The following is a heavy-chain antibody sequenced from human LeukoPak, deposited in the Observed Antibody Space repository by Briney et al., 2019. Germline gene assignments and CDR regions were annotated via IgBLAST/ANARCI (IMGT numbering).Heavy chain of an antibody. J-gene: IGHJ4*02. CDR3: ARSRGYTYGYVDY. V-gene: IGHV4-59*01. CDR2: IYYSGST. CDR1: GGSMTNYY. Sequence: SETLSLTCTVSGGSMTNYYWSWIRQPPGKGLEWIGYIYYSGSTNYNPPLKSRVTISVDTSKNQVSLKLDPVTAADTAVYYCARSRGYTYGYVDYWGQGTLVTVSS. D-gene: IGHD5-18*01.